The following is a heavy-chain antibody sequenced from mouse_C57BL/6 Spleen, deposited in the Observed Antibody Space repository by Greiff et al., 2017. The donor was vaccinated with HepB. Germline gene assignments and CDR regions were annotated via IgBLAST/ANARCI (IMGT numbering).Heavy chain of an antibody. CDR1: GYAFSSSW. J-gene: IGHJ3*01. CDR3: ARADYGSSLVAY. Sequence: VQLQQSGPELVKPGASVKISCKASGYAFSSSWMNWVKQRPGKGLEWIGRIYPGDGDTNYNGKFKGKATLTADKSSSTAYMQLSSLTSEDSAVYCCARADYGSSLVAYWGQGTLVTVSA. D-gene: IGHD1-1*01. V-gene: IGHV1-82*01. CDR2: IYPGDGDT.